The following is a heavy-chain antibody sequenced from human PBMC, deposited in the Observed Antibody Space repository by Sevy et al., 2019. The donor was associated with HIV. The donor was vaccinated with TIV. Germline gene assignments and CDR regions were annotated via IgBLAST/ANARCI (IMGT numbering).Heavy chain of an antibody. V-gene: IGHV1-69*10. J-gene: IGHJ4*02. CDR2: IIPILGKV. Sequence: ASVTVSCKASGGTFSTYGISWVRQAPGQGPEWMGGIIPILGKVNYEQKFQGRVTITADESPKTAYMELGSLRSKDTAVYCCARGGGNGWYYFDYWGQETLVTVSS. D-gene: IGHD6-19*01. CDR3: ARGGGNGWYYFDY. CDR1: GGTFSTYG.